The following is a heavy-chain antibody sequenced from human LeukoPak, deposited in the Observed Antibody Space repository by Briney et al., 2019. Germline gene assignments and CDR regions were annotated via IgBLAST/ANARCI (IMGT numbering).Heavy chain of an antibody. CDR3: ARDPYYDSSGYYSFDY. CDR1: GFTFSSYA. CDR2: ISYDGSNK. Sequence: GRSLRLSCAASGFTFSSYAMHWVRQAPGKGLEWVAVISYDGSNKYYADSVKGRFTISRDNSKNTLYLQMNGLRAEDTAVYYCARDPYYDSSGYYSFDYWGQGTLVTVSS. V-gene: IGHV3-30-3*01. D-gene: IGHD3-22*01. J-gene: IGHJ4*02.